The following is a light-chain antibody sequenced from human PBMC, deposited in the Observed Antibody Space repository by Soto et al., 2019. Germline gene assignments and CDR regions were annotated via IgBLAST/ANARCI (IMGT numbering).Light chain of an antibody. CDR3: QQFGGSPPAFT. J-gene: IGKJ2*01. V-gene: IGKV3-20*01. Sequence: EVVLTQSPGTLSLSPGERATLSCRASQSVSSRNLAWYQQKPGQAPRLLMYGASNRATGIPDRFSGSGSGTDFTLTISRLEPEDFAVFYCQQFGGSPPAFTFGQGTKLEMK. CDR1: QSVSSRN. CDR2: GAS.